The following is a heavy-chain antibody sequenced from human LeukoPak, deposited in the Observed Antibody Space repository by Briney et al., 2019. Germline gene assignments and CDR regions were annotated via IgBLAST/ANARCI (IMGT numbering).Heavy chain of an antibody. Sequence: ASVKVSCKASGYTFTSYYMHWVRQAPGQGLEWMGIINPSGDSTSYAQKFQGRVTMTRDTSTSTVYMELSSLRSEDTAVYYCARSYGSGSYYNNWFDPWGQGTLVTVSS. CDR3: ARSYGSGSYYNNWFDP. CDR2: INPSGDST. D-gene: IGHD3-10*01. CDR1: GYTFTSYY. J-gene: IGHJ5*02. V-gene: IGHV1-46*01.